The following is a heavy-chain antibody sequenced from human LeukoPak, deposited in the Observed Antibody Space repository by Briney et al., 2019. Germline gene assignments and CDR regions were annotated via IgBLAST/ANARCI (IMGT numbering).Heavy chain of an antibody. CDR3: ARGDFDC. CDR1: GFTLTNYW. V-gene: IGHV3-7*03. CDR2: VKQDGSGE. J-gene: IGHJ4*02. Sequence: PGGSLRLSCEASGFTLTNYWMSWVHQAPGKGLEWVANVKQDGSGEYYMASVKGRFTISRDGAKNSLYLQMNSLRAEDTAVYYCARGDFDCWGQGTLVTVSS.